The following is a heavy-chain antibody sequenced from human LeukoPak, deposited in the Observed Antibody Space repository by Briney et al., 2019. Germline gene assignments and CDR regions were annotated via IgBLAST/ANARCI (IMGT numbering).Heavy chain of an antibody. V-gene: IGHV4-30-2*01. Sequence: SETLSLTCTVSGGSISSGGYYWSWIRQPPGKGLEWIGYIYHSGSTYYNPSLKSRVTISVDTSKNQFSLKLSSVTAADTAVYYCARHNMATIKSPYYFDYWGQGTLVTVSS. CDR1: GGSISSGGYY. J-gene: IGHJ4*02. D-gene: IGHD5-24*01. CDR2: IYHSGST. CDR3: ARHNMATIKSPYYFDY.